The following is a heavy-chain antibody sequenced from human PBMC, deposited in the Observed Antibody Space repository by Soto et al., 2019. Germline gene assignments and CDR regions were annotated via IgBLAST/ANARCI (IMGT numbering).Heavy chain of an antibody. D-gene: IGHD3-16*01. CDR2: MNPNSGNT. Sequence: GASVKVSCKASGYTFTSYDINWVRQATGQGLEWMGWMNPNSGNTGYAQKFQGRVTMTRNTSISTAYMELSSLRSEDTAVYYCARGRRQGIKRIMITVGGVNQGYYIDVWG. CDR1: GYTFTSYD. V-gene: IGHV1-8*01. CDR3: ARGRRQGIKRIMITVGGVNQGYYIDV. J-gene: IGHJ6*03.